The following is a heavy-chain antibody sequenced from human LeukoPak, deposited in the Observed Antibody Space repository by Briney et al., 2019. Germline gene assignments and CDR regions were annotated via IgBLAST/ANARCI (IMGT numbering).Heavy chain of an antibody. J-gene: IGHJ4*02. D-gene: IGHD3-22*01. V-gene: IGHV3-66*02. Sequence: GGSLRLSCAASGFTVSSNYMSWVRQAPGKGLEWVSVIYSGGSTYYADSVKGRFTISRDNSKNTLYLQMNSLRAEDTAVYYCAGKFQSLYYYDSSGYYSLWGQGTLVTVSS. CDR1: GFTVSSNY. CDR2: IYSGGST. CDR3: AGKFQSLYYYDSSGYYSL.